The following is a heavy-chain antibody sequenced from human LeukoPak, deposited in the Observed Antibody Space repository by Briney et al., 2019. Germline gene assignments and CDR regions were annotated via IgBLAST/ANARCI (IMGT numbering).Heavy chain of an antibody. CDR1: GGSISSYY. J-gene: IGHJ6*02. Sequence: KPSETLSLTCTVSGGSISSYYWSWIRQPAGKGLEWIGRIYTSGSTNYNPSLKSRVTMSVDTSKNQFSLKLSSVTAADTAVYYCARDPYSGYDYHYYYGMDVWGQGTTVTVSS. CDR3: ARDPYSGYDYHYYYGMDV. D-gene: IGHD5-12*01. V-gene: IGHV4-4*07. CDR2: IYTSGST.